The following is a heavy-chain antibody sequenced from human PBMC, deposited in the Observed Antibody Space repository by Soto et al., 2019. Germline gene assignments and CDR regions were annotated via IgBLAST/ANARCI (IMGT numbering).Heavy chain of an antibody. CDR2: ISSNGGST. CDR3: ARSDILTGYSWFDP. V-gene: IGHV3-64*01. Sequence: AVSLRPSFPPSGFTFSIYARPWVRQAPGKGLEYVSAISSNGGSTYYANSVKGRFTISRDNSKNTLYLQMGSLRAEDMAVYYCARSDILTGYSWFDPWGQGT. J-gene: IGHJ5*02. D-gene: IGHD3-9*01. CDR1: GFTFSIYA.